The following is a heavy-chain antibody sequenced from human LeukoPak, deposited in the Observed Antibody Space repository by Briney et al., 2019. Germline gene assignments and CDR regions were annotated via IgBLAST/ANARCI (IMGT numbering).Heavy chain of an antibody. CDR1: GGSISSSNW. D-gene: IGHD3-22*01. V-gene: IGHV4-4*02. CDR3: AKSNGYGLIDI. CDR2: IYHSGST. Sequence: SETLSLTCAVSGGSISSSNWWSWVRPPPGKGLEWIGEIYHSGSTNYNPSLKSRVTISVDKSKNQFSLKLSSVTAADAAVYYCAKSNGYGLIDIWGQGTMVTVSS. J-gene: IGHJ3*02.